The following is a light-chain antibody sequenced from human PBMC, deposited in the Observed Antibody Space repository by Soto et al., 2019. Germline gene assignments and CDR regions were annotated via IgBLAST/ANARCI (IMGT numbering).Light chain of an antibody. CDR3: QQYNNWPPLYT. CDR2: GAS. Sequence: EIVMTQSPATLSVSPGERATLSCRASQSVSSNLAWYQQKPGQAPRLLIYGASISATGIPARFSGSGSGTEFTLTISSLKSEDFAVYYCQQYNNWPPLYTFGQGTKLEIK. CDR1: QSVSSN. V-gene: IGKV3D-15*01. J-gene: IGKJ2*01.